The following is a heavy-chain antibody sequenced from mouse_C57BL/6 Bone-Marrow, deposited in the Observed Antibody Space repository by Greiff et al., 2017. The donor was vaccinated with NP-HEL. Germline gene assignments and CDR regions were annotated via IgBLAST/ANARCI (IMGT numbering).Heavy chain of an antibody. CDR1: GYTFTSSW. J-gene: IGHJ1*03. CDR2: IDPSDSYT. CDR3: ARDSNYVSWYFDV. D-gene: IGHD2-5*01. V-gene: IGHV1-50*01. Sequence: QVQLQQPGAELVKPGASVKLSCKASGYTFTSSWLRWVKQRPGQGLEWTGEIDPSDSYTNYNQKFKGKATLTVDTSSSTAYMQLSSLTSEDSAVYYCARDSNYVSWYFDVWGTGTTVTVSS.